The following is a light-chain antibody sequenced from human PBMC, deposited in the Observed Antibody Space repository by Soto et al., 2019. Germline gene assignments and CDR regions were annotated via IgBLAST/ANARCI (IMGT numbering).Light chain of an antibody. CDR1: QSVDND. CDR2: GAS. V-gene: IGKV3-20*01. Sequence: EVVMTQSPATLSVSPGDRATLSCRASQSVDNDLAWYQQKPGQAPRLLIYGASSRATGIPDRFSGSGSGTDFTLTISRLEPEDFAVYYCQQYGSSPITFGQVTRLEI. J-gene: IGKJ5*01. CDR3: QQYGSSPIT.